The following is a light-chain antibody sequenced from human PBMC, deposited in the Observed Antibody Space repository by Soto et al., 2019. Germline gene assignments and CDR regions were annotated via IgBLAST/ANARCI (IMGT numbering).Light chain of an antibody. Sequence: QSVLTQAPSASGTPGQGAPTSFSGSTANTGRNTVSWYHQVPGTAPKVLLYSNEQRPSGVPDRFSGSKSGTSASLAIGGPQSEDESDYYCAAWDGSLSGWVFGGGTKVTVL. CDR1: TANTGRNT. J-gene: IGLJ3*02. V-gene: IGLV1-44*01. CDR3: AAWDGSLSGWV. CDR2: SNE.